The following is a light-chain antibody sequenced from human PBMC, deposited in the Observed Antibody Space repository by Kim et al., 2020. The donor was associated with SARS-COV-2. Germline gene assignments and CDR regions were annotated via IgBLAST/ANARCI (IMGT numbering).Light chain of an antibody. J-gene: IGLJ3*02. V-gene: IGLV1-40*01. CDR1: SSNIGAGYD. CDR3: QSYDSSLV. Sequence: ATGQRVTISGTGSSSNIGAGYDVHWYQQLPGTAPKLLIYGNSNRPSGVPDRFSGSKSGTSASLAITGLQAEDEADYYCQSYDSSLVFGGGTQLTVL. CDR2: GNS.